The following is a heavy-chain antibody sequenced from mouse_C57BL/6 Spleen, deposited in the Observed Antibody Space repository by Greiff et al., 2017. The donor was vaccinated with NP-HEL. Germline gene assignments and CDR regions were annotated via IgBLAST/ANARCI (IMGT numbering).Heavy chain of an antibody. J-gene: IGHJ1*03. V-gene: IGHV5-17*01. Sequence: EVKLVESGGGLVKPGGSLKLSCAASGFTFSDYGMHWVRQAPEKGLEWVAYISSCSSTIYYADTVKGRLPISRDNAKNTLFLQMTSLRSEDTAMYYCARQDYYGSSYWYFDVWGTGTTVTVSS. CDR3: ARQDYYGSSYWYFDV. D-gene: IGHD1-1*01. CDR2: ISSCSSTI. CDR1: GFTFSDYG.